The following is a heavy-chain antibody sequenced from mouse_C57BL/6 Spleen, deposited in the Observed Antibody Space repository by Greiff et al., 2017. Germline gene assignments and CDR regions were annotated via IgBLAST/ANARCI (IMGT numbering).Heavy chain of an antibody. V-gene: IGHV1-50*01. J-gene: IGHJ4*01. D-gene: IGHD3-1*01. CDR3: ARGYSGYAMDY. CDR1: GYTFTSYW. CDR2: IDPSDSYT. Sequence: VQLQQPGAELVKPGASVKLSCKASGYTFTSYWMKWVNQRPGQGLEWIGEIDPSDSYTNYNQKFKGKATVTVDTSSSTAYMQLSSLTSEAASVSYCARGYSGYAMDYWGQRTSVTVSS.